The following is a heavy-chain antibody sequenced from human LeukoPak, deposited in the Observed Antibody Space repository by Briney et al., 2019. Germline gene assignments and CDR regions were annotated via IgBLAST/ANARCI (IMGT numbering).Heavy chain of an antibody. V-gene: IGHV4-38-2*02. CDR2: IYHSGST. CDR3: ARDQVAGTDYGMDV. CDR1: GYSISSGYY. D-gene: IGHD6-19*01. J-gene: IGHJ6*04. Sequence: SETPSLTCAVSGYSISSGYYWGWIRQPPGKGLEWIGSIYHSGSTYYNPSLKSRVTISVDTSKNQFSLKLSSVTAADTAVYYCARDQVAGTDYGMDVWGKGTTVTVSS.